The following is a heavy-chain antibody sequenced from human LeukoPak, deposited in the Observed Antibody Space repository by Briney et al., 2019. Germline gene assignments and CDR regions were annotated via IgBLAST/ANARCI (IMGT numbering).Heavy chain of an antibody. J-gene: IGHJ6*02. CDR3: ARDPENYYDSGSPPPYYYYYYGMDV. V-gene: IGHV1-18*01. Sequence: ASVKVSCKASGYTFTSYGISWVRQAPGQGLEWMGWISAYNGNTNYAQKLQGRVTMTTDTSTSTAYMELRSLRSDDTAVYYCARDPENYYDSGSPPPYYYYYYGMDVWGQGTTVTVSS. D-gene: IGHD3-10*01. CDR2: ISAYNGNT. CDR1: GYTFTSYG.